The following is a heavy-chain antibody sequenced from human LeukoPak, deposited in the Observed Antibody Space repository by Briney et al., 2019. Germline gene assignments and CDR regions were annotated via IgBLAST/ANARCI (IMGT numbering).Heavy chain of an antibody. J-gene: IGHJ4*02. Sequence: GASVTVSCKPSGYTFTHHPMHWMRQAPGQRLEWMGWINTDNGDTKHSQKFRGRVAFTRDTTTSTAYLELNSLPSEETSVYDWAPLVGGYFDYWGEGTLVTVSS. CDR2: INTDNGDT. CDR1: GYTFTHHP. D-gene: IGHD2-2*01. V-gene: IGHV1-3*04. CDR3: APLVGGYFDY.